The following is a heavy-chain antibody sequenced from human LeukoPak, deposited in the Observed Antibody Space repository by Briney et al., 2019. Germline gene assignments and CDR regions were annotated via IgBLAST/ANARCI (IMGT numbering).Heavy chain of an antibody. CDR2: ISSSSSYI. V-gene: IGHV3-21*01. J-gene: IGHJ6*03. Sequence: PGGSLRLSCTASGFTFSSYSMNWVRQAPGKGLEWVSSISSSSSYIYYADSVKGRFTISRDNARNSLYLQMNSLRAEDTAVYYCARDGPQMANRDFYYYYYMDVWGKGTTVTVSS. CDR1: GFTFSSYS. CDR3: ARDGPQMANRDFYYYYYMDV. D-gene: IGHD5-24*01.